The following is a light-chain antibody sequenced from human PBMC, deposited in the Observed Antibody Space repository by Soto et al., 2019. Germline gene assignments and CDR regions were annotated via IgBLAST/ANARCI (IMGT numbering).Light chain of an antibody. J-gene: IGLJ2*01. Sequence: QSVLTQPPSVSAAPGQKVTISCSGSSSNIGKNFVSWYQQFTGTDPKVLIYENNKRLSGIPDRFSGSKSGTSVTLGITGLQTGDEAFYYCASWDSSMYGVVFGGVTKVTVL. CDR2: ENN. CDR1: SSNIGKNF. CDR3: ASWDSSMYGVV. V-gene: IGLV1-51*02.